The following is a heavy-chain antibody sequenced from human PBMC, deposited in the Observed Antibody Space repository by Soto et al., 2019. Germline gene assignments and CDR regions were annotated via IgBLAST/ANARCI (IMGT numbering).Heavy chain of an antibody. Sequence: PSETLSLTCTVSGGSVSGGSYYWSWIRQPPGKGLAWIGYIYYSGSTNYNPSLKSRVTISVDTSKNQFSLKLSSVTAADTAVYYCARGPRRVGYCSGGSCYGMVVQAFDIWGQGTMVTVSS. V-gene: IGHV4-61*01. D-gene: IGHD2-15*01. J-gene: IGHJ3*02. CDR2: IYYSGST. CDR1: GGSVSGGSYY. CDR3: ARGPRRVGYCSGGSCYGMVVQAFDI.